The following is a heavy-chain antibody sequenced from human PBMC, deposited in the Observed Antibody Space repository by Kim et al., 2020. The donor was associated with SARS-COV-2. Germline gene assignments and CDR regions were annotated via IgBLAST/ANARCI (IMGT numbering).Heavy chain of an antibody. D-gene: IGHD3-9*01. CDR1: GFTFSSYD. CDR3: ARGLKYYDILTGPEPYYYGMDV. J-gene: IGHJ6*02. CDR2: IGTAGDT. Sequence: GGSLRLSCAASGFTFSSYDMHWVRQATGKGLEWVSAIGTAGDTYYPGSVKGRFTISRENAKNSLYLQMNSLRAGDTAVYYCARGLKYYDILTGPEPYYYGMDVWGQGTTVTVSS. V-gene: IGHV3-13*01.